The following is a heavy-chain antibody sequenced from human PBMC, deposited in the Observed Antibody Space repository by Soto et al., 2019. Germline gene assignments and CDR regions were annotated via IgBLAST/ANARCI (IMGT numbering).Heavy chain of an antibody. CDR2: IYYSGST. V-gene: IGHV4-59*01. CDR3: ASFEGVSGYYFDY. CDR1: GGPISSYY. Sequence: SETLSLTCTVSGGPISSYYWSWIRQPPGKGLEWIGYIYYSGSTNYNPSLKSRVTISVDTSKNQFSLKLSSVTAADTAVYYCASFEGVSGYYFDYWGQGTLVTVSS. J-gene: IGHJ4*02. D-gene: IGHD6-13*01.